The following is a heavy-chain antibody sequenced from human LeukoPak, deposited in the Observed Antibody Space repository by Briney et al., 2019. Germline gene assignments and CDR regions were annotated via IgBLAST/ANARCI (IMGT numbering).Heavy chain of an antibody. CDR3: ATLYSGSHW. V-gene: IGHV1-24*01. D-gene: IGHD1-26*01. Sequence: PGASVKVSCKVSGYTLTELSMHWVRQAPGKGLEWMGGFDPEDGETIYAQKFQGRVTVTEDTSTDTAYMELSSLRSEDTAVYYCATLYSGSHWWGQGTLVTVSS. CDR2: FDPEDGET. CDR1: GYTLTELS. J-gene: IGHJ4*02.